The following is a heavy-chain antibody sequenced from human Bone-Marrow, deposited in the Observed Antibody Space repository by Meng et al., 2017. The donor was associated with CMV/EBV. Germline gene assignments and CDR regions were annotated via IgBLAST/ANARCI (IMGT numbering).Heavy chain of an antibody. CDR2: MNPNSGNT. V-gene: IGHV1-8*01. CDR3: ARSSSWYGEFDY. J-gene: IGHJ4*02. Sequence: ASVKVSCKASGYTFTSYDINWVRQATGQGLEWMGWMNPNSGNTGYAQKFQGRVTITTDESTSTAYMELSSLRSEDTAVYYCARSSSWYGEFDYWGQGTLVTVSS. CDR1: GYTFTSYD. D-gene: IGHD6-13*01.